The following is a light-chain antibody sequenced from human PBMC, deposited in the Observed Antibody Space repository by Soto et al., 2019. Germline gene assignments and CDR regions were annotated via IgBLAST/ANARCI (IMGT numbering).Light chain of an antibody. Sequence: QSALTQPASVSGSPGQSITISCTGTSSDVGGYNYVSWYQQHPGKAPKLMIYEVSNRPSGVSNRFSGSKSGNTASLTISGLQAEDEADYYCCSYAGRSSSSYVFGTGTKLTVL. CDR2: EVS. CDR1: SSDVGGYNY. CDR3: CSYAGRSSSSYV. V-gene: IGLV2-14*01. J-gene: IGLJ1*01.